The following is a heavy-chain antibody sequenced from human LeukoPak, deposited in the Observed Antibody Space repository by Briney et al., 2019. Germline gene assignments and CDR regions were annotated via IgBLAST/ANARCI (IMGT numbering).Heavy chain of an antibody. CDR1: GFTFSSYA. D-gene: IGHD6-13*01. J-gene: IGHJ4*02. CDR3: ARDHQVWEQQPTSFDY. V-gene: IGHV3-30-3*01. CDR2: ISYDGSNK. Sequence: SGGSLRLSCAASGFTFSSYAMHWVRQAPGKGLEWVAVISYDGSNKYYADSVKGRFTISRDNSKNTLYLQMNSLRAEDTAVYYCARDHQVWEQQPTSFDYWGQGTLVTVSS.